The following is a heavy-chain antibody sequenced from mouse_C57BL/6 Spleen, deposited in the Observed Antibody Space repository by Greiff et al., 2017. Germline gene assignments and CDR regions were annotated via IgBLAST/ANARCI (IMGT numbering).Heavy chain of an antibody. J-gene: IGHJ1*03. Sequence: VQLQQSGAELVRPGASVTLSCTASGFNIKDDYMHWVKQRPEQGLEWLGWIDPENGDTAYASKFQGKATITADTSSNTAYLQLSSLTSEDTAVXYCTHYSNWYFDVWGTGTTVTVSS. CDR1: GFNIKDDY. CDR3: THYSNWYFDV. V-gene: IGHV14-4*01. CDR2: IDPENGDT. D-gene: IGHD2-5*01.